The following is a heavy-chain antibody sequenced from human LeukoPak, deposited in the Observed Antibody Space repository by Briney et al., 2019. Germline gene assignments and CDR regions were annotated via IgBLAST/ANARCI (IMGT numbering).Heavy chain of an antibody. V-gene: IGHV1-8*01. CDR3: AKEGGVLRFLEWFQPHFDY. D-gene: IGHD3-3*01. CDR2: MNPNSGNT. Sequence: GASVKVSCKASGYTFTSHDINWVRQATGQGHAWMGWMNPNSGNTGCAQKFQGRVTMTRNTSISTAYMELSSLRSEDTAVYYCAKEGGVLRFLEWFQPHFDYWGQGTLVTVSS. J-gene: IGHJ4*02. CDR1: GYTFTSHD.